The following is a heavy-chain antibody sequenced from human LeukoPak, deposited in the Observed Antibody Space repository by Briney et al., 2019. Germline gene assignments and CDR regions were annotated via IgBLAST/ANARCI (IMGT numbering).Heavy chain of an antibody. CDR1: GFTFSSHW. J-gene: IGHJ4*02. CDR2: IQQDGSAK. CDR3: ARRVIGYGKYYFDY. D-gene: IGHD5-18*01. V-gene: IGHV3-7*01. Sequence: GGSLRLSCAASGFTFSSHWMSWVRQAPGKGLEWVANIQQDGSAKNYVDSVKGRFTISRDNAKKSLSLQMNSLRAEDTAVYYCARRVIGYGKYYFDYWGQGTLVTVSS.